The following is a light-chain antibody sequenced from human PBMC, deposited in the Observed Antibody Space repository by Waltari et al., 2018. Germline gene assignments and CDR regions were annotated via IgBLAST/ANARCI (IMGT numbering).Light chain of an antibody. CDR1: NSDVGGYNY. CDR2: DVS. J-gene: IGLJ1*01. CDR3: CSYAGSITYV. Sequence: QSALTQPASVSGSPGPSITISCTGTNSDVGGYNYVSWYQQHPGKAPKPMIYDVSKRPSGVSNRFSGSKSGNTASLTISGLQTEDEADYYCCSYAGSITYVFGTGTKVTVL. V-gene: IGLV2-23*02.